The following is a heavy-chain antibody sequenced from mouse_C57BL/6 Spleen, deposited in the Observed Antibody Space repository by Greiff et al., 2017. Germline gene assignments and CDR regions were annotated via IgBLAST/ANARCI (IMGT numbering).Heavy chain of an antibody. Sequence: VQLQQSGAELVKPGASVKLSCKASGYTFTSYWMHWVKQRPGQGLEWIGMIHPNSGSTNYNEKFKSKATLTVDKSSSTAYMQLSSLTSEDSAVYYCARRRNYDYDSWYFDGWGTGTTVTVSS. D-gene: IGHD2-4*01. CDR2: IHPNSGST. CDR1: GYTFTSYW. CDR3: ARRRNYDYDSWYFDG. J-gene: IGHJ1*03. V-gene: IGHV1-64*01.